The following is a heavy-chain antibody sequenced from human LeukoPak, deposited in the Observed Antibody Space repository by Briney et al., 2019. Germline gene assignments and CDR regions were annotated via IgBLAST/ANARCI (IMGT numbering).Heavy chain of an antibody. CDR2: INHSGST. CDR1: GGSFSGYY. CDR3: ARNGKYYDYIWGSYRLDYYFDY. Sequence: SETLSLTCAVYGGSFSGYYWSWIRQPPGKGLEWIGEINHSGSTNYNPSLKSRVTISVDTSKNQFSLKLSSVTAADTAVYYCARNGKYYDYIWGSYRLDYYFDYWAREPWSPSPQ. D-gene: IGHD3-16*02. J-gene: IGHJ4*02. V-gene: IGHV4-34*01.